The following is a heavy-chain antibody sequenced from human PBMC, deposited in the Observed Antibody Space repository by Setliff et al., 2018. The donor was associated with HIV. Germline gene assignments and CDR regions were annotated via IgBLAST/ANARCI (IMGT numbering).Heavy chain of an antibody. J-gene: IGHJ4*02. CDR1: YGSISGHY. CDR3: ARLPDINSWPFDY. D-gene: IGHD6-13*01. V-gene: IGHV4-59*11. CDR2: IHHSGGT. Sequence: LSLTCPVSYGSISGHYWTWIRQPPGKGLEWIGDIHHSGGTQYNPSLMSRLTMSVDSSKNQFSLSLSSVTAADTAVYYCARLPDINSWPFDYWARGTLVTVSS.